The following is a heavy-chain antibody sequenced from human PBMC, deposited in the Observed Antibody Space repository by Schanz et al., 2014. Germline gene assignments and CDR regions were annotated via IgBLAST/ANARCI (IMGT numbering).Heavy chain of an antibody. Sequence: EVQLVESGGGLVQPGGSLRLSCTASGFTFSSYSMNWVRQAPGKGLEWVSAINTGVNTYYADSVRGRFTMSRDNSKNTLYLQMNSLRPEDTALYYCAKGSRSGSKVMDVWGKRTTVTVSA. D-gene: IGHD3-10*01. CDR3: AKGSRSGSKVMDV. CDR1: GFTFSSYS. J-gene: IGHJ6*04. V-gene: IGHV3-23*04. CDR2: INTGVNT.